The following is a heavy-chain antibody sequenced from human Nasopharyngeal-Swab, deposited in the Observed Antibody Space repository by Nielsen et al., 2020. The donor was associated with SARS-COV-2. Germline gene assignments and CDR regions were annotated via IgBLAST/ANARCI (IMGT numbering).Heavy chain of an antibody. CDR3: ATVYSAVYSSGWYFY. V-gene: IGHV1-3*01. D-gene: IGHD6-19*01. J-gene: IGHJ4*02. CDR1: GYTFTSYA. Sequence: ASVKVSCKASGYTFTSYAMHWVRQAPGQRLEWMGWINAGNSNTKYSQKFQGRVTMTEDTSTDTAYMELSSLRSEDTAVYYCATVYSAVYSSGWYFYWGQGTLVTVSS. CDR2: INAGNSNT.